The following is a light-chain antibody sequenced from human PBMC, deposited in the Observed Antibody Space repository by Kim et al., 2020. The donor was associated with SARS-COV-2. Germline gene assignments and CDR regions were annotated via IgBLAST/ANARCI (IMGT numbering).Light chain of an antibody. Sequence: NFMLTQPHSVSESPGKTVTISCTRSSGNIGDNYVQWYQQRPGGVPTTVIYENDQRPSGVPDRFSGSIDSSSNSASLTVSELKTEDEDDCDCQSYSMSTVVFGGGTQLTVL. V-gene: IGLV6-57*04. CDR3: QSYSMSTVV. J-gene: IGLJ2*01. CDR1: SGNIGDNY. CDR2: END.